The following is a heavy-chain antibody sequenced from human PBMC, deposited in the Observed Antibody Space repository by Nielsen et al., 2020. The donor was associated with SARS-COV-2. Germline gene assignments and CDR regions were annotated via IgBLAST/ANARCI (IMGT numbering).Heavy chain of an antibody. V-gene: IGHV4-34*01. D-gene: IGHD6-19*01. CDR3: ARRSSSGWYGVFDY. CDR2: INHSGST. Sequence: GSLRLSCAVYGGSFSGYYWGWIRQPPGKGLEWIGEINHSGSTNYNPSLKSRVTISVDTSKNQFSLKLSSVTAADTAVYYCARRSSSGWYGVFDYWGQGTLVTVSS. J-gene: IGHJ4*02. CDR1: GGSFSGYY.